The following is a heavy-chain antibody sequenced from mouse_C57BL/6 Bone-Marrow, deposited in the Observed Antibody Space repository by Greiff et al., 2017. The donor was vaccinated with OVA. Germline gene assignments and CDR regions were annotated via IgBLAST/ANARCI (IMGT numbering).Heavy chain of an antibody. Sequence: VQLQQSGAELVRPGASVKLSCTASGFNIKDDYMHWVKQRPEQGLEWIGWIDPENGDTEYASKFQGKATITADTSSNTAYLQLSSLTSVDTAVYFCTTDLDVGFSHWGQGTLVTVSA. CDR1: GFNIKDDY. CDR3: TTDLDVGFSH. V-gene: IGHV14-4*01. J-gene: IGHJ3*01. CDR2: IDPENGDT.